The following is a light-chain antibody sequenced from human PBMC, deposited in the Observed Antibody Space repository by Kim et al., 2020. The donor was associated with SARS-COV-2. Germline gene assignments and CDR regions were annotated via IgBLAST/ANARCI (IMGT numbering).Light chain of an antibody. CDR3: QQRGSWPPALI. Sequence: PGESATLSCRASHNGGISLAVYQQTPGQAPRLLIYDAAMRAAGIPDRFSGSGSGTDFTLTIGSLAPEDFAIYYCQQRGSWPPALIFGGGTKVDIK. CDR1: HNGGIS. V-gene: IGKV3-11*01. CDR2: DAA. J-gene: IGKJ4*01.